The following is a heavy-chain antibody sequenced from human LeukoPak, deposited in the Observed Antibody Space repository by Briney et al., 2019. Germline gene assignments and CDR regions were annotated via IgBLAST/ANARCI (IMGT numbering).Heavy chain of an antibody. CDR2: VYSSGST. CDR3: ARHARDVYKYFAE. Sequence: PSDTLSLTYTLSGRSLSRRPSYWGGIRQPPGKRLACIARVYSSGSTYSNPSLKSRFTLSVNPSKNQSSLKLSSAPAADSAVYYCARHARDVYKYFAECGQGSLLSVSS. CDR1: GRSLSRRPSY. J-gene: IGHJ4*02. D-gene: IGHD5-24*01. V-gene: IGHV4-39*01.